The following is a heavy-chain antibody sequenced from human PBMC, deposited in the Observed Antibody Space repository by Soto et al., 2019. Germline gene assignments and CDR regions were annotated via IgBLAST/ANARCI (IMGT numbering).Heavy chain of an antibody. D-gene: IGHD4-17*01. Sequence: QLQLQESGRGLVKPSETLSLTCTVSGGSISRSSYYWGWIRQPPGKGLEWIGSIYYSGSTYYNPSLKSRVTISVDTSENQFSLKLSSVTAADTSVYYCARHDYGGFGLWGQGTLVIVSS. J-gene: IGHJ4*02. V-gene: IGHV4-39*01. CDR3: ARHDYGGFGL. CDR2: IYYSGST. CDR1: GGSISRSSYY.